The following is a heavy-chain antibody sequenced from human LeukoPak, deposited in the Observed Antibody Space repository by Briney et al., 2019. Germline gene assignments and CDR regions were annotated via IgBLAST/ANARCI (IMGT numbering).Heavy chain of an antibody. J-gene: IGHJ4*02. CDR2: INHSGST. CDR3: ARVDMYYDFWSGYFWRHYFDY. V-gene: IGHV4-34*01. Sequence: SETLSLTCAAYGGSFSGYYWSWIRQPPGKGLEWIGEINHSGSTNYNPSLKSRVTISVDTSKNQFSLKLSSVTAADTAVYYCARVDMYYDFWSGYFWRHYFDYWGQGTLVTVSS. CDR1: GGSFSGYY. D-gene: IGHD3-3*01.